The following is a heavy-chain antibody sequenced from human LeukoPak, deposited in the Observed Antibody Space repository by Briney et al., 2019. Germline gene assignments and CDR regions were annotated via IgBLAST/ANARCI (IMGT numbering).Heavy chain of an antibody. CDR3: ARNETTGLQRTPYYHSYVDV. CDR1: GGSITNNAYY. CDR2: IHYSGST. D-gene: IGHD4-11*01. J-gene: IGHJ6*03. Sequence: SETRSLTCTVSGGSITNNAYYWAWIRQPPGKGLEWIGNIHYSGSTHYNPSLKSRLTISVDTSKNQFSLKLSSVTAADTAVYYCARNETTGLQRTPYYHSYVDVWGKGTTVTVSS. V-gene: IGHV4-39*01.